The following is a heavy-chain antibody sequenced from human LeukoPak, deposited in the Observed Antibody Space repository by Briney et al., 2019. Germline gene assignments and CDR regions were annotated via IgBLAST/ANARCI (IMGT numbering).Heavy chain of an antibody. V-gene: IGHV4-59*01. CDR3: ARIENHWFDP. J-gene: IGHJ5*02. CDR2: IYYSGST. CDR1: GGSISSYY. Sequence: SETLSLTCTVSGGSISSYYWSWIRQPPGKGLEWIGYIYYSGSTNYNPSLKSRVTISVDTSNNQFSLKLSSVTAADTAVYYCARIENHWFDPWGQGTLVTVSS.